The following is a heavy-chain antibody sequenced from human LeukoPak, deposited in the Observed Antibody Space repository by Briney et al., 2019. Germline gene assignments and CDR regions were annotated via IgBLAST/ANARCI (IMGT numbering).Heavy chain of an antibody. D-gene: IGHD2/OR15-2a*01. J-gene: IGHJ4*02. CDR2: VDFDGTGT. CDR3: ATGLGFYYDY. V-gene: IGHV3-74*03. CDR1: GLTFTKYW. Sequence: PGESLRLSCAASGLTFTKYWMHWVRHAPGKGLMWVSRVDFDGTGTTYADSVRGRFTISRDNAKNTVYLQMNSLRAEDTAVYFCATGLGFYYDYWGQGTLVTVSS.